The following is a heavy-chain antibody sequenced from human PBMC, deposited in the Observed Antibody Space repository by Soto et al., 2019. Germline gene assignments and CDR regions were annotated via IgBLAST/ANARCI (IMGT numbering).Heavy chain of an antibody. CDR3: ARGSKIYLYGMDV. D-gene: IGHD3-3*01. J-gene: IGHJ6*02. CDR1: GGSFSGYY. Sequence: QVQLQQWGAGLFKPSETLSLTCAVYGGSFSGYYWSWIRQPPGKGLEWIGEINHSGSTNYNPSLKSLGTISVDTSTNQFSLKLSSVTAADTAVYYCARGSKIYLYGMDVWGQGTTVTVSS. V-gene: IGHV4-34*01. CDR2: INHSGST.